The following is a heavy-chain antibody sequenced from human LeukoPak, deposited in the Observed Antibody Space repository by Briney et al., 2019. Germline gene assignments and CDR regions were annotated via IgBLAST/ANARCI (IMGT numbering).Heavy chain of an antibody. CDR1: GYTFIGYY. Sequence: ASVKVSCKASGYTFIGYYIHWVRQAPGQGLEWMGWINPNSGGTNYAQKFQDWVTMTRDTSIGTAYMELRRLRSDDTAVYYCARDRGRGGLISAFDIWGQGTMVTVSS. CDR2: INPNSGGT. D-gene: IGHD3-16*01. V-gene: IGHV1-2*04. CDR3: ARDRGRGGLISAFDI. J-gene: IGHJ3*02.